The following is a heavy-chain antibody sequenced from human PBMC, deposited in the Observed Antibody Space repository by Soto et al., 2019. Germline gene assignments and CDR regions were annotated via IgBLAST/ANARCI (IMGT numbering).Heavy chain of an antibody. CDR1: GGSISNGGYY. D-gene: IGHD2-15*01. CDR2: IYYSGST. CDR3: ARVYCSGGSCYEFDY. Sequence: QVQLQESGPGLVKPSQTLSLTCTVSGGSISNGGYYWSWIRQHPGKGLEWIGYIYYSGSTYYNPSLKSRVTISVDTSKNQFSLKLSSVTAADTAVYYCARVYCSGGSCYEFDYWGQGTLVTVSS. V-gene: IGHV4-31*03. J-gene: IGHJ4*02.